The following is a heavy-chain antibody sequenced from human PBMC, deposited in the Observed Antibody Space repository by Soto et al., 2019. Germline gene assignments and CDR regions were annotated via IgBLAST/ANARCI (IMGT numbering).Heavy chain of an antibody. CDR3: ARCVGRYSNSWRTYYYYGMDV. V-gene: IGHV4-59*01. CDR2: FYYGGRT. CDR1: GGSISSYY. D-gene: IGHD6-13*01. Sequence: PSETLSLTCTVSGGSISSYYWNWIRQPPGKGLEWIGDFYYGGRTNYTPSLKSRVTLSVDTSKNQISLKLSSGTAADAAVYYCARCVGRYSNSWRTYYYYGMDVWGQGTTVTVSS. J-gene: IGHJ6*02.